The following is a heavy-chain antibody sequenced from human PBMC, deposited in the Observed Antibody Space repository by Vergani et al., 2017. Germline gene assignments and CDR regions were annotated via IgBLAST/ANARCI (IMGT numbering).Heavy chain of an antibody. CDR1: GYSFTSYW. D-gene: IGHD3-22*01. J-gene: IGHJ1*01. Sequence: EVQLVQSGAEVKKPGESLKISCKCSGYSFTSYWIGWVRQMPGKGLEWMGIIYPGDSDTRYSPSFKGQVTISADKSISTAYLQWSSLNASDTAMYYCARIGYYSSGYYGSEYFQHWGQGTLVTVSS. CDR2: IYPGDSDT. V-gene: IGHV5-51*01. CDR3: ARIGYYSSGYYGSEYFQH.